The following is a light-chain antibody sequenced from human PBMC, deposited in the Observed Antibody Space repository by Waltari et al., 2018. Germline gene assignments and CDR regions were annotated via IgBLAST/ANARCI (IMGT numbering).Light chain of an antibody. V-gene: IGKV3-20*01. J-gene: IGKJ2*01. CDR2: GAS. Sequence: EILLTQSPGTLSLSPGERATLPCRASQSFSSSYLAWYQQEPGQAPRLLIYGASSRATGIPDRFSGSGSGTEFTLTISRLEPEDFAVYYCQQYGSSPPYTFGQGTKLEIK. CDR3: QQYGSSPPYT. CDR1: QSFSSSY.